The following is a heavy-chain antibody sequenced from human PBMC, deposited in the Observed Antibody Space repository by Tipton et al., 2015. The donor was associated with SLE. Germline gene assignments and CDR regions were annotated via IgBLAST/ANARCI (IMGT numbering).Heavy chain of an antibody. CDR1: GFIFSSYS. Sequence: GSLRLSCAASGFIFSSYSMNWVRQAPGKGLEWVSSISSGSSYIYYADSVKGRFTISRDNAKNSLYLQMNSLRAEDSAVYYCARTFVGQYYFDYWGQGTLVTVSS. CDR2: ISSGSSYI. CDR3: ARTFVGQYYFDY. D-gene: IGHD1-26*01. J-gene: IGHJ4*02. V-gene: IGHV3-21*01.